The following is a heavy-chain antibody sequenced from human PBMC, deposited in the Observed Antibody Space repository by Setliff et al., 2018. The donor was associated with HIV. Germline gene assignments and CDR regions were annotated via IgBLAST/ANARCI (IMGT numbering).Heavy chain of an antibody. J-gene: IGHJ6*03. CDR2: ITSSSGTI. CDR3: ARDTTLAMVRGVTYYYYYMDV. Sequence: PGGSLRLSCAAAGFTFSSHSMNWVRQAPGKGLEWVSYITSSSGTIYYADSVKGRFTISRDNARNSLYLQMNSLRAEDTAVYYCARDTTLAMVRGVTYYYYYMDVWGKGTEVTVSS. D-gene: IGHD3-10*01. CDR1: GFTFSSHS. V-gene: IGHV3-48*01.